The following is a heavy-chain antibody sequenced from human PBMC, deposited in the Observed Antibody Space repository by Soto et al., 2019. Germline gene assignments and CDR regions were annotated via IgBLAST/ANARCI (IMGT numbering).Heavy chain of an antibody. Sequence: EASVKVSCKASGGTFSSYAISWVRQAPGQGLEWMGGIIPIFGTANYAQKFQGRVTITADESTSTAYMELSSLRSEDTAVYYCARARGDSSGYYSVDAFDIWGQGTMVTVSS. CDR2: IIPIFGTA. J-gene: IGHJ3*02. CDR3: ARARGDSSGYYSVDAFDI. CDR1: GGTFSSYA. D-gene: IGHD3-22*01. V-gene: IGHV1-69*13.